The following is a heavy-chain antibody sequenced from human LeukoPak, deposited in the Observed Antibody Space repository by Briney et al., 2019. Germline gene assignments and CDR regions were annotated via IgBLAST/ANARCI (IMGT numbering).Heavy chain of an antibody. CDR3: ARRAPRIAARLYYFDY. J-gene: IGHJ4*02. CDR2: INHSGST. V-gene: IGHV4-34*01. D-gene: IGHD6-6*01. CDR1: GGSFSGYY. Sequence: PSETLSLTCAVYGGSFSGYYWSWIRQPPGKGLEWIGEINHSGSTNYNPSLKSRVTISVDTSKNQFSLKLSSVTAADTAVYYCARRAPRIAARLYYFDYWGQGTLVTVSS.